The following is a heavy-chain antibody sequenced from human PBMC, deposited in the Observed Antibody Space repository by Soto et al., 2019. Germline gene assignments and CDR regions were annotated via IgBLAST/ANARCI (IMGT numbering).Heavy chain of an antibody. CDR3: ARSRCSSTSCYTWGLRFRLGGMDV. CDR1: GFTFSSYG. Sequence: PGGSLRLSCAASGFTFSSYGMHWVRQAPGKGLEWVAVIWYDGSNKYYADSVKGRFTISRDNSKNTLYLQMNSLRAEDTAVYYCARSRCSSTSCYTWGLRFRLGGMDVWGQGTTVTVSS. V-gene: IGHV3-33*01. D-gene: IGHD2-2*02. CDR2: IWYDGSNK. J-gene: IGHJ6*02.